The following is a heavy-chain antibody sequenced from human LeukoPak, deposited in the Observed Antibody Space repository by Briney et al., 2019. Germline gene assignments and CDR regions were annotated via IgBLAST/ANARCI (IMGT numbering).Heavy chain of an antibody. D-gene: IGHD2-15*01. CDR2: IYYSGST. CDR1: GGSLSSYY. Sequence: SETLSLTCTVSGGSLSSYYWTWIRRPPGKGLEWIGYIYYSGSTNYNPSLKSRLTISVDTSKNQFSLKLSSMTAADTSVYYCARTSDSVNWYFDLWGRGTLVTVSS. V-gene: IGHV4-59*01. J-gene: IGHJ2*01. CDR3: ARTSDSVNWYFDL.